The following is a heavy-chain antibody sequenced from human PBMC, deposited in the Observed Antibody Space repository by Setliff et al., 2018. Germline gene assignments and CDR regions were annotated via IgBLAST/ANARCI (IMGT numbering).Heavy chain of an antibody. V-gene: IGHV4-34*01. CDR1: GGTFSYYY. Sequence: SETLSLTCAASGGTFSYYYWSWIRQSPGKGLEWIGEISYLGSTNYNPSLKSRVVISTDTSNNRFSLLLRSVTAADTAVYYCARTGTYRYFDYWGQGALVTVSS. J-gene: IGHJ4*02. D-gene: IGHD1-26*01. CDR3: ARTGTYRYFDY. CDR2: ISYLGST.